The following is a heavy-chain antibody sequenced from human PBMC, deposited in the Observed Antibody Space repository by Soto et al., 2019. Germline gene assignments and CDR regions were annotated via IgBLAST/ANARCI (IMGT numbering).Heavy chain of an antibody. CDR3: ARASIGYSHGPFDY. J-gene: IGHJ4*02. V-gene: IGHV4-38-2*01. D-gene: IGHD5-18*01. Sequence: LTCAVSGHSISSDYYWGWIRQPPGKGLEWIGSIYHSGSTYYNPSLKSRVTISVDTSKNQFSLKLSSVTAADTAVYYCARASIGYSHGPFDYWGQGTLVTVS. CDR2: IYHSGST. CDR1: GHSISSDYY.